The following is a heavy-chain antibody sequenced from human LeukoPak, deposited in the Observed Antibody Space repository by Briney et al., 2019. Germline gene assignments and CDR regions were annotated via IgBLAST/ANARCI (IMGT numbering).Heavy chain of an antibody. CDR3: ARAISSSGDY. CDR1: GFTFSSYA. V-gene: IGHV3-30*01. J-gene: IGHJ4*02. CDR2: ISYDGSNK. Sequence: GRSLRLSCAASGFTFSSYAMHWARQAPGKGLEWVAVISYDGSNKYYADSVKGRFTISRDNSKNTLYLQMNSLRAEDTAVYYCARAISSSGDYWGQGTLVTVSS. D-gene: IGHD6-6*01.